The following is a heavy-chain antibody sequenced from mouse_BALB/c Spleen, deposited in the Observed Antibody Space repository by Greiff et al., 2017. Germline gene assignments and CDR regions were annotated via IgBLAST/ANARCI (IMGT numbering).Heavy chain of an antibody. D-gene: IGHD2-14*01. CDR2: INPSNGRT. Sequence: QVHVKQPGAELVKPGASVKLSCKASGYTFPSYWMHWVKQRPGQGLEWIGEINPSNGRTNYNEKFKSKATLTVDKSSSTAYMQLSSLTSEDSAVYYCARNRYGTWFAYWGQGTLVTVSA. CDR3: ARNRYGTWFAY. CDR1: GYTFPSYW. J-gene: IGHJ3*01. V-gene: IGHV1S81*02.